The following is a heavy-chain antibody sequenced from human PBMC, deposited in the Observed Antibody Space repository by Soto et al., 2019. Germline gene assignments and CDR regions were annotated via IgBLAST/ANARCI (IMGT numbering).Heavy chain of an antibody. V-gene: IGHV3-53*01. Sequence: EVPLVESGGGLIQPGGSLRLSCAASGFTVSSNYMSWVRQAPGKGLEWVSVIYSGGSTYYADSVKGRFTISRDNSKNTLYLQMNSLRAEDTAVYYCARDVESSGRLEYFQHWGQGTLVTVSS. J-gene: IGHJ1*01. CDR1: GFTVSSNY. D-gene: IGHD3-22*01. CDR3: ARDVESSGRLEYFQH. CDR2: IYSGGST.